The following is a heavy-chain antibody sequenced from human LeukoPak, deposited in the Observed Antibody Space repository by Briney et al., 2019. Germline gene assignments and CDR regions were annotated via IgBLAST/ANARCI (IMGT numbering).Heavy chain of an antibody. CDR3: ARGVVVVAADFDY. D-gene: IGHD2-15*01. J-gene: IGHJ4*02. CDR1: GGSFSGYY. Sequence: SETLSLTCAVYGGSFSGYYWSWIRQPPGKGLEWIGEINHSGSTNYNPSLKSRVTISVDTSKSQFSLKLSSVTAADTAVYYCARGVVVVAADFDYWGQGTLVTVSS. V-gene: IGHV4-34*01. CDR2: INHSGST.